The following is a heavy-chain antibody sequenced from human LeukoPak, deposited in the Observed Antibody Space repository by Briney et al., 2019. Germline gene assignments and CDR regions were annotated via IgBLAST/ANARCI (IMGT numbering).Heavy chain of an antibody. CDR3: ASPVEKYYYDSSGYYHRRRYFDY. D-gene: IGHD3-22*01. CDR1: GGSFSGYY. J-gene: IGHJ4*02. V-gene: IGHV4-34*01. Sequence: SETLSLTCAVYGGSFSGYYWSWIRQPPGKGLEWIGEINHSGSTNYNPSLKSRVTISVDTSKNQFSLKLSSVTAADTAVYYCASPVEKYYYDSSGYYHRRRYFDYWGQGTLVTVSS. CDR2: INHSGST.